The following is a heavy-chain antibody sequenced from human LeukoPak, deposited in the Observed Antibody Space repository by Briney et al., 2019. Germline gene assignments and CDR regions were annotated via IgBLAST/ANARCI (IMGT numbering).Heavy chain of an antibody. CDR1: GGSISSGSYS. V-gene: IGHV4-30-2*01. J-gene: IGHJ4*02. CDR2: IYPRGST. D-gene: IGHD7-27*01. CDR3: ARFSPRAMGNYLDF. Sequence: SETLSLTCAVSGGSISSGSYSWSWIRQPPGKGLEWIGYIYPRGSTYYNPSLKSRVILSLDKSANQFSLNLSSVTAADTAVYYCARFSPRAMGNYLDFWCQGTLVTVSS.